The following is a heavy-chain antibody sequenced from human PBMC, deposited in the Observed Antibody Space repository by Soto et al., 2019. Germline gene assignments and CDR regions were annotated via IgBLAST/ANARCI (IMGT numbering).Heavy chain of an antibody. CDR3: ARTDIVVVPAAIEHYYYYYMDV. Sequence: QVQLQESGPGLVKPSQNLSLTCTVSGGSISSGGYYWSWIRQHPGKGLEWIGYIYYSGSTYYNPSLRSRVTISVDTSKNQFSLQLSSVTAADTAVYYCARTDIVVVPAAIEHYYYYYMDVWGKGPRSPSP. CDR2: IYYSGST. CDR1: GGSISSGGYY. D-gene: IGHD2-2*01. J-gene: IGHJ6*03. V-gene: IGHV4-31*03.